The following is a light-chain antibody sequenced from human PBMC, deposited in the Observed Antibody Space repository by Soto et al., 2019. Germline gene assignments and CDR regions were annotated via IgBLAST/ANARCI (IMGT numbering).Light chain of an antibody. Sequence: IVLTQSPGTLSLSPGERATRSCRASQTGSNSYLAWYQQKSGQAPRLLIYGVSTRATGTPDRFSGSGSGTEFTLTIRRLEPEDFAVYFCQHYVYPQWTFGPGTKVDIK. V-gene: IGKV3-20*01. CDR2: GVS. CDR3: QHYVYPQWT. CDR1: QTGSNSY. J-gene: IGKJ1*01.